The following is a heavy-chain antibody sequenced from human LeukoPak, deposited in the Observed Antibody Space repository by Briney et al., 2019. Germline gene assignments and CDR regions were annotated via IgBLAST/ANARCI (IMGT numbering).Heavy chain of an antibody. CDR2: ICNGGNT. J-gene: IGHJ4*02. Sequence: SQPLTLTCTASGGSITSCGYYWSRMRQHPGQGLEWIVNICNGGNTYYAPSLKSRVTISVDTSKNQFSLKLSSVTAADTAVYYCAKMVDGSYGSCYFVYWGQGNLATVSS. V-gene: IGHV4-31*02. D-gene: IGHD2-15*01. CDR1: GGSITSCGYY. CDR3: AKMVDGSYGSCYFVY.